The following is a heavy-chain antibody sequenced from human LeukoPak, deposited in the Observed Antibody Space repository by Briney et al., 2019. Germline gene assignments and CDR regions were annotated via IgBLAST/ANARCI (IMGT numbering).Heavy chain of an antibody. D-gene: IGHD3-10*01. Sequence: PGGSLRLSCAASGFTFSSYWMHWVRQAPGKGLVWVSRINSDGSSTSYADSVKGRFTISRDNAKNTLYLQMNSLRAEDTAVYYCAREWLGENWGAFDIWGQGTMVTVSS. CDR1: GFTFSSYW. CDR2: INSDGSST. V-gene: IGHV3-74*01. CDR3: AREWLGENWGAFDI. J-gene: IGHJ3*02.